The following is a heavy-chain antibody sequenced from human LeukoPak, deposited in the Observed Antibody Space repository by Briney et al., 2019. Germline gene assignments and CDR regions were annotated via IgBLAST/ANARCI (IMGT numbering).Heavy chain of an antibody. D-gene: IGHD6-13*01. CDR1: GGSISSYY. Sequence: SETLSLTCTVSGGSISSYYWSWIRQPPGKGLEWIGYIYYSGSTNYNPSLKSRVTISVDTSKNQFSLKLSSVTAADTAVYYCAREKVSSSWYGGGAFDIWGQGTMVTVSS. CDR3: AREKVSSSWYGGGAFDI. CDR2: IYYSGST. V-gene: IGHV4-59*01. J-gene: IGHJ3*02.